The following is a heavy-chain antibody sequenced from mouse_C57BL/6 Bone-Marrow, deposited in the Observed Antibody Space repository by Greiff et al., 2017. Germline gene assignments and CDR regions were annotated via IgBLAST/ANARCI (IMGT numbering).Heavy chain of an antibody. V-gene: IGHV1-50*01. J-gene: IGHJ3*01. CDR1: GYTFTSYW. D-gene: IGHD1-1*01. CDR2: IDPSDSYT. Sequence: QVQLQQPGAELVKPGASVKLSCKASGYTFTSYWMQWVKQRPGQGLEWIGEIDPSDSYTNYNQKFKGKATLTVDTSSSTAYMQLSSLTSEDSAVYDWANYYGSSYRFAYWGQGTLVTVSA. CDR3: ANYYGSSYRFAY.